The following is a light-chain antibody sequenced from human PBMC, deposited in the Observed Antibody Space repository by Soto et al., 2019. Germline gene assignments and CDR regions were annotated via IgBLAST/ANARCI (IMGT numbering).Light chain of an antibody. J-gene: IGKJ4*01. Sequence: EIVLTQSPATLSLSPGERATLSCRASQSVSSYLAWYQQKPGQAPRLLIYDASNRATGIPARFSGSWSGTDFTLTISSLEPEDFAVYYCQKRSNWLLTFGGGTKVEIK. V-gene: IGKV3-11*01. CDR1: QSVSSY. CDR2: DAS. CDR3: QKRSNWLLT.